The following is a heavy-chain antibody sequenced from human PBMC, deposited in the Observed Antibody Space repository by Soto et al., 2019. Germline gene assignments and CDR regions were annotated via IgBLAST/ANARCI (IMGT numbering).Heavy chain of an antibody. Sequence: QLQLQESGPGLVKPSETLSLTCTVSGGSISSSSYYWGWIRQPPGKGLEWIGSIYYSGSTYYNPSLKSRVTISVDTSKNQFSLKLSSVTAADTAVYYCASKAMGDYDNYYYYYYMDVWGKGTTVTVSS. D-gene: IGHD4-17*01. CDR2: IYYSGST. CDR1: GGSISSSSYY. J-gene: IGHJ6*03. V-gene: IGHV4-39*01. CDR3: ASKAMGDYDNYYYYYYMDV.